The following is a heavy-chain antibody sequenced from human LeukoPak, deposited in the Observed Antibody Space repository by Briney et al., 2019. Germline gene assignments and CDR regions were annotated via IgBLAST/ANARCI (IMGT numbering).Heavy chain of an antibody. CDR1: GFTFSSYG. J-gene: IGHJ4*02. D-gene: IGHD2-21*02. V-gene: IGHV3-30*18. CDR3: AKMGELAYCGGDCYSHFDY. CDR2: ITYDGSNK. Sequence: PGGSLRLSCAASGFTFSSYGMHWVRQAPGKGLEWVAVITYDGSNKYYADSVKGRFTISRDNSKNTLYLQMNSLRAEDTAVYYCAKMGELAYCGGDCYSHFDYWGQGTLVTVSS.